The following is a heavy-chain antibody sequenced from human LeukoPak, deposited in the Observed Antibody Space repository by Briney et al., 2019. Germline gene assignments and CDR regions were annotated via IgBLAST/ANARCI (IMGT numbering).Heavy chain of an antibody. CDR2: INHSGST. V-gene: IGHV4-34*01. Sequence: SETLSLTCAVYGGSFSGYYWSWIRQPPGKGLEWIGEINHSGSTNYNPSLKSRVTISVDTSKNQFSLKLSSVTAADTAVYYCARRQRRGYSYGYAHWFDPWGQGTLVTVSS. CDR1: GGSFSGYY. CDR3: ARRQRRGYSYGYAHWFDP. J-gene: IGHJ5*02. D-gene: IGHD5-18*01.